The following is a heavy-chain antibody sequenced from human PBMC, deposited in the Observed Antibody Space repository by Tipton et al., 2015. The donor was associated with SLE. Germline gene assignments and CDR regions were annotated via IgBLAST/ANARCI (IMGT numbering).Heavy chain of an antibody. CDR3: ARADWSGYLFGY. V-gene: IGHV4-59*01. J-gene: IGHJ4*02. CDR1: GGSFNGYY. Sequence: TLSLTCAVYGGSFNGYYWSWIRQPPGKGLEWIGYIYYSGSTNYNPSLKSRVTISVDTSKNQFSLKLSSVTAADTAVYYCARADWSGYLFGYWGQGTLVTVSS. CDR2: IYYSGST. D-gene: IGHD3-3*01.